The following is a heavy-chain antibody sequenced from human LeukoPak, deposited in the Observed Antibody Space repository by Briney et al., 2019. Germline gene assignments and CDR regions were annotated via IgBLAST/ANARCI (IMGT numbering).Heavy chain of an antibody. CDR3: ARVPKQAAGQNYYYYYYMDV. CDR1: GFTFSSYW. D-gene: IGHD6-13*01. CDR2: IKQDGSEK. Sequence: PGGSLRLSCAASGFTFSSYWMSWVRQAPGKGLEWVANIKQDGSEKYYVDSVKGRFTISRDNAKNSLYLQMNSLRAEDTAVYYCARVPKQAAGQNYYYYYYMDVWGKGTTVTVSS. V-gene: IGHV3-7*01. J-gene: IGHJ6*03.